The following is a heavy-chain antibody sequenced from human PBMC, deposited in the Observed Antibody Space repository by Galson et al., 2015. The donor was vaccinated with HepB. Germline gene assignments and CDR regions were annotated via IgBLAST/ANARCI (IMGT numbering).Heavy chain of an antibody. D-gene: IGHD3-16*02. CDR3: ARLGGGLRLGELSLFDQ. CDR2: IYPGDSDT. J-gene: IGHJ4*02. V-gene: IGHV5-51*01. Sequence: QSGAEVTKPGESLKISCTGSGYTFSNFWIGWVRQMPGKGLEWMGMIYPGDSDTRYSPSFQGHVTISADKSISTAYLQWRSLKASDTAMYYCARLGGGLRLGELSLFDQWGQGTLVIVSS. CDR1: GYTFSNFW.